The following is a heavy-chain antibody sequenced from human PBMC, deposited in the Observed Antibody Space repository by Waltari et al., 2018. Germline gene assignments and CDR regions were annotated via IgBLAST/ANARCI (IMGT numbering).Heavy chain of an antibody. Sequence: QVQLQESGPGLVKSSETLSLTCGVSGDSISSGFYWVWIRQPPGKGPEWIGSVYHNGNTFYNPSLTSRVTMSVDKSRKHFSLSLSSVTAADTAVYYCARATYYDFSSGYSFDNWGQGTLVTVSS. D-gene: IGHD3-3*01. CDR1: GDSISSGFY. CDR3: ARATYYDFSSGYSFDN. CDR2: VYHNGNT. J-gene: IGHJ4*02. V-gene: IGHV4-38-2*01.